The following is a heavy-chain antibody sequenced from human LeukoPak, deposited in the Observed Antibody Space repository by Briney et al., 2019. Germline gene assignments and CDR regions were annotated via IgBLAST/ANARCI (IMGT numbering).Heavy chain of an antibody. CDR2: MNPNSGNT. Sequence: ASVKVSCKASGYTFTSYDINWVRQAPGQGLEWMGWMNPNSGNTGYAQKFQGRVTITRNTSISTAYMELSSLRSEDTAVYYCARGNVESYYYYMDVWGKGTTVTVSS. CDR1: GYTFTSYD. D-gene: IGHD3-3*01. V-gene: IGHV1-8*03. CDR3: ARGNVESYYYYMDV. J-gene: IGHJ6*03.